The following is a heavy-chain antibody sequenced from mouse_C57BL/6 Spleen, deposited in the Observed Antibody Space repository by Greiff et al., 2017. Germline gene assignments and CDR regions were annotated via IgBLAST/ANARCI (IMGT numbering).Heavy chain of an antibody. J-gene: IGHJ3*01. CDR3: ASRYYPCAY. CDR1: GYTFPGYW. CDR2: LLPGSGST. Sequence: VQLQESGAELMKPGPSVKLSCKATGYTFPGYWIAWVKQRPGHGLECIRELLPGSGSTNYNEKFKGKATFTADTSSNTAYMQLSSLTTEDSAIYYCASRYYPCAYWGQGTLVTVSA. D-gene: IGHD1-1*01. V-gene: IGHV1-9*01.